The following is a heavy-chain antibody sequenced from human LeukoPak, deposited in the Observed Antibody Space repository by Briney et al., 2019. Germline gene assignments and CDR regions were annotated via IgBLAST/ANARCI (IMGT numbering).Heavy chain of an antibody. CDR2: ISYDGSNK. Sequence: GSLRLSCAASGFTFSSYAMHWVRQAPGKGLEWVAVISYDGSNKYYADSVKGRFTISRDNSKNTLYLQMNSLRAEDTAVYYCARVACSSTSCYNYMDVWGKGTTVTVSS. V-gene: IGHV3-30-3*01. D-gene: IGHD2-2*02. CDR1: GFTFSSYA. J-gene: IGHJ6*03. CDR3: ARVACSSTSCYNYMDV.